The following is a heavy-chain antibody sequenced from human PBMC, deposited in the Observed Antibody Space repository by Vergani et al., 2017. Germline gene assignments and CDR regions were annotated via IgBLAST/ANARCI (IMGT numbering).Heavy chain of an antibody. V-gene: IGHV2-26*01. J-gene: IGHJ6*03. CDR2: IFSNDEQ. D-gene: IGHD3-3*01. CDR3: ARISPPARRTFDYDFWSGYYGRDYYYMDV. CDR1: GFSLSNARMG. Sequence: QVTLKESGPVLVKPTETLTLTCTVSGFSLSNARMGVSWIRQPPGKALEWLAHIFSNDEQSYSTSLKSRLTISKDTSNSQVVLTMTNMDPVATATYYCARISPPARRTFDYDFWSGYYGRDYYYMDVWGKGTTVTVS.